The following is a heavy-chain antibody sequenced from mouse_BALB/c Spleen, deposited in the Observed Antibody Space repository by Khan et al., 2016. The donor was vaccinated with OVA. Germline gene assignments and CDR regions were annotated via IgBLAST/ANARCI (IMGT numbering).Heavy chain of an antibody. V-gene: IGHV2-6-1*01. Sequence: VQLQESGPGLVAPSQSLSITCTISGFSLTSYGVHWVRQPPGKGLEWLVVLWSDGSTTYNSALKSRLSISKDNSKSQVFLKMNSLQTDNTAMYYCARHYGSGYWYFDVWGAGTTVTVSS. J-gene: IGHJ1*01. CDR1: GFSLTSYG. CDR2: LWSDGST. CDR3: ARHYGSGYWYFDV. D-gene: IGHD1-1*01.